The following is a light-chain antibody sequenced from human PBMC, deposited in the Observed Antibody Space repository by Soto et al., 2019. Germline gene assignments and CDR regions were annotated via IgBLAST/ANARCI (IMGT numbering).Light chain of an antibody. CDR3: RSYAGRNTYVV. J-gene: IGLJ2*01. CDR2: EGS. CDR1: SSDVGGYNY. V-gene: IGLV2-8*01. Sequence: QSALTQPPSASGSPGQSVTISCTGTSSDVGGYNYVSWYQQNPGKAPKLMIYEGSKRPSGVPDRFSGSKSGNTASLTVSGLQAEDEADYYCRSYAGRNTYVVFGGGTKLTVL.